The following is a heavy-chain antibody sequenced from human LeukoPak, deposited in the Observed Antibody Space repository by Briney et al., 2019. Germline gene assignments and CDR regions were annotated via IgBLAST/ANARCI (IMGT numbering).Heavy chain of an antibody. CDR3: ARGGFYDSSGFRVLDY. J-gene: IGHJ4*02. D-gene: IGHD3-22*01. CDR2: INPNSGGA. CDR1: GYSFTGYD. Sequence: ASLKVSFTASGYSFTGYDMHSVRQAPGQELECLGWINPNSGGANYAQTFQARVTITSDTSNGTAYIGLSRLSSDDTAVYYCARGGFYDSSGFRVLDYWGQGTLVTVSS. V-gene: IGHV1-2*02.